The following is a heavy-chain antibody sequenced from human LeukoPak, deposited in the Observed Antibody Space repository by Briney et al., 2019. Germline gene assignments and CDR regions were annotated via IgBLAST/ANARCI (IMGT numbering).Heavy chain of an antibody. J-gene: IGHJ6*03. Sequence: ASVKASCKASGYTFTGSYIHWVRQVAGQGLEWMGWINPNNGGTNYAQKFQGRVTMTRDTSITTAYMELSSLRSDDTAVYYCARGVYCSSSSCYAGMGYYFYFMDVWGKGTTVTVSS. CDR2: INPNNGGT. D-gene: IGHD2-2*01. CDR3: ARGVYCSSSSCYAGMGYYFYFMDV. V-gene: IGHV1-2*02. CDR1: GYTFTGSY.